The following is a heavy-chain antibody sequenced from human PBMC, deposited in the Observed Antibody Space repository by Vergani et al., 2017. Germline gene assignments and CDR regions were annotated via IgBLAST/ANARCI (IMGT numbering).Heavy chain of an antibody. CDR3: ATTQPAMAVAGTFDY. V-gene: IGHV3-66*01. J-gene: IGHJ4*02. Sequence: EVQLVESGGGLVKPGGSLRLSCAASGFTFSSYSMNWVRQAPGKGLEWVSVIYSGGSTYYADSVKGRFTISRDNSKNTLYLQMNSLRAEDTAVYYCATTQPAMAVAGTFDYWGQGTLVTVSS. CDR2: IYSGGST. D-gene: IGHD6-19*01. CDR1: GFTFSSYS.